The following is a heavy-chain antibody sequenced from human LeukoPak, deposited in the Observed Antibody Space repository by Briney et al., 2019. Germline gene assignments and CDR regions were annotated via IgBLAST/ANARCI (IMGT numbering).Heavy chain of an antibody. D-gene: IGHD1-7*01. CDR3: ARGRGRGNYQASPD. CDR1: GYSISSGYY. V-gene: IGHV4-38-2*02. Sequence: PSETLSLTCTVSGYSISSGYYWGWIRQPPGKGLEWIGSIYHSGSTYYNPSLKSRVTISVDTSKNQFSLKLSSVTAADTAVYYCARGRGRGNYQASPDWGQGTLVTVSS. J-gene: IGHJ1*01. CDR2: IYHSGST.